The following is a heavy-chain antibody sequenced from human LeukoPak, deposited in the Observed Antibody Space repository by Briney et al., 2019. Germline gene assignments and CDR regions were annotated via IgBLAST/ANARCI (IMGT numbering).Heavy chain of an antibody. CDR1: GYTFTAYY. CDR3: ARDGALDY. V-gene: IGHV1-2*02. CDR2: INVNSGDT. D-gene: IGHD3-16*01. Sequence: ASVKVSCKASGYTFTAYYMHWLRQAPGQGLEWMGWINVNSGDTNYAQKFQGRVTMTRDTSINTAYMELSSLRSDDTAVYYCARDGALDYWGQGTLVSVSS. J-gene: IGHJ4*02.